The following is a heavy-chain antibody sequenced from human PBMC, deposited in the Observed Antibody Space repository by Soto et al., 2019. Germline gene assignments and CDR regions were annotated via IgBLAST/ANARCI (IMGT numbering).Heavy chain of an antibody. J-gene: IGHJ4*02. CDR3: TGEVASGY. CDR1: GFTVSTYG. Sequence: QVQLVESGGGVVQPGRSLRLSCAVSGFTVSTYGMHWVRQAPGKGLEWVAVISRDGGTTYYADSVKGRFTISRDNSRNTLFLDMNSLRSDDLAVYYCTGEVASGYWGQGTLVTVSS. CDR2: ISRDGGTT. D-gene: IGHD2-8*02. V-gene: IGHV3-30*03.